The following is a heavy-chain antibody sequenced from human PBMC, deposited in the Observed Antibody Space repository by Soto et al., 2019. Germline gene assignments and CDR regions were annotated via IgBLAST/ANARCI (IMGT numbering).Heavy chain of an antibody. CDR3: AKAKPRGAVAADLYFDY. Sequence: QVQLVESGGGVVQPGRSLRLSCAASGFTFSSYGMHWVRQAPCKGLEWVAVISYDGSNKYYADSVKGRFTISRDNSKNTLYLQMNSLRAEDTAVYYCAKAKPRGAVAADLYFDYWGQGTLVTVSS. CDR2: ISYDGSNK. CDR1: GFTFSSYG. J-gene: IGHJ4*02. D-gene: IGHD6-19*01. V-gene: IGHV3-30*18.